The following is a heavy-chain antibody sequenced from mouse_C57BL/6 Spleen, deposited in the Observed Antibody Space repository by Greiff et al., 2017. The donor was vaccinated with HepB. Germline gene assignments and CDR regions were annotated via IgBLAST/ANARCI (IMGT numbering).Heavy chain of an antibody. CDR1: GFTFSDAW. V-gene: IGHV6-6*01. Sequence: EVKLMESGGGLVQPGGSMKLSCAASGFTFSDAWMDWVRQSPEKGLEWVAEIRNKANNHATYYAESVKGRFTISRDDSKSSVYLQMNSLRAEDTGIYYCTSPYYDYPNWYFDVWGTGTTVTVSS. CDR2: IRNKANNHAT. J-gene: IGHJ1*03. D-gene: IGHD2-4*01. CDR3: TSPYYDYPNWYFDV.